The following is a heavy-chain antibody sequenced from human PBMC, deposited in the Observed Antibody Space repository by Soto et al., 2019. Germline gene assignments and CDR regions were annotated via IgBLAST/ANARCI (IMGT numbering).Heavy chain of an antibody. V-gene: IGHV1-18*01. CDR1: GYTFTTYG. CDR3: AREGEMPYYYYGLDV. D-gene: IGHD3-16*01. Sequence: QVQLVQSGAEVRKPGASVKVSCKASGYTFTTYGISWVRQAPGQGLERMGWISGYNGHTKYAQKFQGRVPMTTDTSTRTVYMDLRSLRSDDTAVYYCAREGEMPYYYYGLDVWGQGTTVTVSS. J-gene: IGHJ6*02. CDR2: ISGYNGHT.